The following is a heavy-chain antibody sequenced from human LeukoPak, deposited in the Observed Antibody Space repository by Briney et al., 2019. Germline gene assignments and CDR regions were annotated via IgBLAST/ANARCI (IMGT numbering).Heavy chain of an antibody. Sequence: SETLSLTCGVSGYSISRGYYWAWIRQPPGKGLEWIGTIYHTGSTYYTPSLVRRVTIAVDTSNNEFSLNLNSVTAADTAVYYCARAGWIITSGIAYWGQGALVTVSS. D-gene: IGHD3-10*01. V-gene: IGHV4-38-2*01. CDR1: GYSISRGYY. CDR2: IYHTGST. CDR3: ARAGWIITSGIAY. J-gene: IGHJ4*02.